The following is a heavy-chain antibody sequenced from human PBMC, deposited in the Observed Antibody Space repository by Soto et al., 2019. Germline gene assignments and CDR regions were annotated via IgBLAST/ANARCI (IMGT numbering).Heavy chain of an antibody. J-gene: IGHJ5*02. D-gene: IGHD2-15*01. CDR1: GDSVSSNSAA. CDR3: ARAHHLIVVVVAATFNDWFDP. Sequence: SQTLSLTCAISGDSVSSNSAAWNWIRQSPSRGLEWLGRTYYRSKRYNDYAVSVKSRITINPDTSKNQFSLQLNSVTPEDTAVYYCARAHHLIVVVVAATFNDWFDPWGQGTLVTVSS. V-gene: IGHV6-1*01. CDR2: TYYRSKRYN.